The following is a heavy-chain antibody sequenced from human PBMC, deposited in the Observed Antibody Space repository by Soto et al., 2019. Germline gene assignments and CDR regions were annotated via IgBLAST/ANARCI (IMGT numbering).Heavy chain of an antibody. J-gene: IGHJ6*02. V-gene: IGHV1-69*01. CDR3: ARSQGSSTSLEIYYYYYYGIDV. CDR2: IIPISDTT. D-gene: IGHD2-2*01. Sequence: QVQLVQSGAEVKKPGSSVKVSCTASGGTFSSYAISWVRQAPGQGLEWMGGIIPISDTTNYAQKFQGRVTITADESTSTAYMELSSLRSEDTAVYYCARSQGSSTSLEIYYYYYYGIDVLGQGTTVTVSS. CDR1: GGTFSSYA.